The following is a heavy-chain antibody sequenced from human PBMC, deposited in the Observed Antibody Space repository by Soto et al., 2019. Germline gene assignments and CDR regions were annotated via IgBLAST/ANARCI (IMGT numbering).Heavy chain of an antibody. CDR3: AREGRYFDL. CDR1: GGSFSNYY. J-gene: IGHJ2*01. CDR2: INHSGST. V-gene: IGHV4-34*01. Sequence: QVQLQQWGAGLLKPSETLSLTCAVYGGSFSNYYWSWNRQPPGKGLEWIGEINHSGSTNYNPSLKSRVTISVDTSKNQFSLKLSSVTAADTAVYYCAREGRYFDLWGRGTLVTVSS.